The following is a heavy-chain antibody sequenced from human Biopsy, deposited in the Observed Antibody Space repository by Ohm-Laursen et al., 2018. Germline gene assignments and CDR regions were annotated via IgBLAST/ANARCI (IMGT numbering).Heavy chain of an antibody. CDR1: GYTFTSYY. CDR2: INPSGSTT. D-gene: IGHD6-19*01. CDR3: ARNTGWYGDLYDFDY. Sequence: VPSEKASCKAYGYTFTSYYMHWVRQAPGQGLEWMGMINPSGSTTSYTQIFQGRVTMTRDTSKSTVYMKLSSLRSADTDVYFCARNTGWYGDLYDFDYWGQGTLVTVSS. V-gene: IGHV1-46*01. J-gene: IGHJ4*02.